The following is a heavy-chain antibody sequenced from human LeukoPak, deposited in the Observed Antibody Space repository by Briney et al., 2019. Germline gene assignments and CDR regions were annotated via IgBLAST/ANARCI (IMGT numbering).Heavy chain of an antibody. V-gene: IGHV3-21*01. CDR1: GFTFSSYS. CDR3: ASDVVVVAANWSHDAFDI. D-gene: IGHD2-15*01. CDR2: ISSSSSYI. Sequence: PGGSLRLSCAASGFTFSSYSMDWVRQAPGKGLEWVSSISSSSSYIYYADSVKGRFTISRDNAKNSLYLQMNSLRAEDTAVYYCASDVVVVAANWSHDAFDIWGQGTMVTVSS. J-gene: IGHJ3*02.